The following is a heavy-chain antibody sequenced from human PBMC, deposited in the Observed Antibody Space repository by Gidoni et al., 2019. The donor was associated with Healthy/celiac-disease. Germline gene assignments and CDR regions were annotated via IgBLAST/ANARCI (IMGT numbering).Heavy chain of an antibody. V-gene: IGHV3-30-3*01. CDR2: ISYDGSNK. CDR1: GFPFSSYA. Sequence: QVQLVESGEGVVQPGRSLRLSCAASGFPFSSYAMHWVRQAPGKGLEWVAVISYDGSNKYYADSVKGRFTISRDNSKNTLYLQMNSLRAEDTAVYYCARDATITMVRGVIVYYYGMDVWGQGTTVTVSS. CDR3: ARDATITMVRGVIVYYYGMDV. D-gene: IGHD3-10*01. J-gene: IGHJ6*02.